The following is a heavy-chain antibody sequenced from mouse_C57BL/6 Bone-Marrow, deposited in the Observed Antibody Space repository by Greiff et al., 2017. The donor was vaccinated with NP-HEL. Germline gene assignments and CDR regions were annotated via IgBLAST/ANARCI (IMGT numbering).Heavy chain of an antibody. V-gene: IGHV10-1*01. CDR2: IRSKSNNYAT. CDR1: GFSFNTYA. Sequence: EVQGVESGGGLVQPKGSLKLSCAASGFSFNTYAMNWVRQAPGKGLEWVARIRSKSNNYATYYADSVKDRFTISRDDSESMLYLQMNNLKTEDTAMYYCVRQGAQALQAWFAYWGQGTLVTVSA. CDR3: VRQGAQALQAWFAY. D-gene: IGHD3-2*02. J-gene: IGHJ3*01.